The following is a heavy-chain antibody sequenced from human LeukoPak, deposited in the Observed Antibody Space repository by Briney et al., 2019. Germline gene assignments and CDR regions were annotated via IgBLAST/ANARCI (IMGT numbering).Heavy chain of an antibody. J-gene: IGHJ4*02. CDR3: ARYLTGTGDY. V-gene: IGHV3-64*01. CDR1: GVTFSAYA. D-gene: IGHD1-20*01. Sequence: GGTPRLSCAASGVTFSAYAMHWVRGAPGEGLEYGSSITSDGGITSYAHSAKGRFPISRDNSRYTLYRQMGGLRAEGMAVYYCARYLTGTGDYWGQGTLVTVSS. CDR2: ITSDGGIT.